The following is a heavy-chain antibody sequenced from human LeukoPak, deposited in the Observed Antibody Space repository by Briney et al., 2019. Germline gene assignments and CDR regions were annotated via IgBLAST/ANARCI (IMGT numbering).Heavy chain of an antibody. CDR2: ISSASSYI. CDR3: ARDGDGMDV. CDR1: GFTFSRHT. J-gene: IGHJ6*02. V-gene: IGHV3-21*04. Sequence: GGSLRLSCAASGFTFSRHTMNWVRQAPGKGLEWVSSISSASSYIYYADSVKGRFTISRDNAKNSLYLQMNSLRAEDTAVYYCARDGDGMDVWGQGTTVTVSS. D-gene: IGHD3-3*01.